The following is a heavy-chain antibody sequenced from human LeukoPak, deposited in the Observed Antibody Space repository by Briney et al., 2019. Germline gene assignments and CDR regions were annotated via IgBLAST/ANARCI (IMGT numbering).Heavy chain of an antibody. CDR2: IYYSGST. CDR3: ARAVRCTNGVCYFSYYYGMDV. CDR1: GGSISSGGYY. Sequence: SETLSLTCTVSGGSISSGGYYWSWIRQHPGKGLEWIGYIYYSGSTYYNPSLKSRATISVDTSKNQFSLKLSSVTAADTAVYYCARAVRCTNGVCYFSYYYGMDVWGQGTTVTVSS. V-gene: IGHV4-31*03. J-gene: IGHJ6*02. D-gene: IGHD2-8*01.